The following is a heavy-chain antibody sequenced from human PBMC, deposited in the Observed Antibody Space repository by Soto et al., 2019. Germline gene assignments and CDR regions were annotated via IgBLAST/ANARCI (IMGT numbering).Heavy chain of an antibody. V-gene: IGHV3-23*01. CDR3: VKVIVRKSVSGSSHDY. D-gene: IGHD1-26*01. J-gene: IGHJ4*02. Sequence: TGGSLRLSCAASGFTFSSYAMSWVLQAPGKGLEWVSAISGSGGSTYYADSVKGRFTISRDNSKNTLYLQMNSLRAEDTAVYYCVKVIVRKSVSGSSHDYWGQGTLVTVSS. CDR1: GFTFSSYA. CDR2: ISGSGGST.